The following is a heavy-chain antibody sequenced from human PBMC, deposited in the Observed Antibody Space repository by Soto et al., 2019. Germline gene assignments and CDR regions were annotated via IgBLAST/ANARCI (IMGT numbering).Heavy chain of an antibody. Sequence: EVQLVESGGGLVQPGGSLRLSCAASGFTFNNYYMVWVRQAPGRGLEWVANINQDGSAKYYVDSVKGRFTISRDNAKSSLYLQITSLRAEATATYYCGRGFGGTNWGQGSLVTVSS. CDR3: GRGFGGTN. D-gene: IGHD2-15*01. CDR1: GFTFNNYY. V-gene: IGHV3-7*05. CDR2: INQDGSAK. J-gene: IGHJ4*02.